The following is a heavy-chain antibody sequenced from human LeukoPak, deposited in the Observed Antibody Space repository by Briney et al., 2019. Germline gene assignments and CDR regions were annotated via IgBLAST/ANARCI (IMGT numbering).Heavy chain of an antibody. D-gene: IGHD6-13*01. J-gene: IGHJ4*02. CDR2: ISAYNGNT. CDR1: GGTFSSYA. Sequence: ASVKVSCKASGGTFSSYAISWVRQAPGQGLEWMGWISAYNGNTNYAQRLQGRVTMTTDTPTNTAYMELRSLRSDDTAVYYCARGAIAADYFDYWGQGTQVTVSS. CDR3: ARGAIAADYFDY. V-gene: IGHV1-18*01.